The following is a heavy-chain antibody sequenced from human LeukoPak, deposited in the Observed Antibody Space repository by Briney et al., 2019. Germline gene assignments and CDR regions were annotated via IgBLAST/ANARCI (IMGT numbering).Heavy chain of an antibody. J-gene: IGHJ6*02. V-gene: IGHV4-31*03. CDR2: IYYSGST. CDR1: GGSIGSGGYY. D-gene: IGHD2/OR15-2a*01. CDR3: ARATLTTWYYGMDV. Sequence: SQTLSLTCTVSGGSIGSGGYYWSWIRQHPGKGLEWIGYIYYSGSTYYNPSLKSRVTISVDTSKNQFSLKLSSVTAADTAVYYCARATLTTWYYGMDVWGQGTTVTVSS.